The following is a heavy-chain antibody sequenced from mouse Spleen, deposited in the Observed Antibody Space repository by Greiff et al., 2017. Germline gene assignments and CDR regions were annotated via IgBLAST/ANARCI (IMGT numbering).Heavy chain of an antibody. V-gene: IGHV14-4*01. CDR1: GYTFTSYW. CDR3: TSGTTLAY. J-gene: IGHJ3*01. Sequence: VQLQQPGAELVKPGASVKVSCKASGYTFTSYWMHWVKQRPEQGLEWIGWIDPENGDTEYASKFQGKATITADTSSNTAYLQLSSLTSEDTAVYYCTSGTTLAYWGQGTLVTVSA. D-gene: IGHD1-1*01. CDR2: IDPENGDT.